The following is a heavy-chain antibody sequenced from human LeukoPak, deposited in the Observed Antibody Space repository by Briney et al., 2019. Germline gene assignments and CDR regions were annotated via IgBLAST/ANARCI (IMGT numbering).Heavy chain of an antibody. CDR3: GRLLMPTTVVSPGDY. Sequence: GGSLRLSCAASGFTFSSYWMHWVRQAPGKGLVWVSRINSDGSSTSYADSVKGRFTISRDNAKNTLHLQLNSLRAEDTAVYYCGRLLMPTTVVSPGDYWGQGTLVTVSS. J-gene: IGHJ4*02. CDR1: GFTFSSYW. D-gene: IGHD4-23*01. V-gene: IGHV3-74*01. CDR2: INSDGSST.